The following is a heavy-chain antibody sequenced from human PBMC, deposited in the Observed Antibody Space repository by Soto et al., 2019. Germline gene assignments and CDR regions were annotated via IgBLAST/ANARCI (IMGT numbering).Heavy chain of an antibody. CDR3: TRDLDGRGIAARPNYYYYYGMDV. J-gene: IGHJ6*02. V-gene: IGHV3-49*03. Sequence: GGSVRLSCTASGFTFGDYAMSWFRQAPGKGLEWVGFIRSKAYGGTTEYAASVKGRFTISRDDSKSIAYLQMNSLKTEDTAVYYCTRDLDGRGIAARPNYYYYYGMDVWGQGTTVTVSS. D-gene: IGHD6-6*01. CDR1: GFTFGDYA. CDR2: IRSKAYGGTT.